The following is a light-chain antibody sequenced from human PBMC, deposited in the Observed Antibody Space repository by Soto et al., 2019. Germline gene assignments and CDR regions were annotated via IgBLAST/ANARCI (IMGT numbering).Light chain of an antibody. V-gene: IGLV2-14*01. J-gene: IGLJ1*01. CDR3: SSYTSTSTLYV. CDR1: SSDVGGYNY. CDR2: EVS. Sequence: QSALTQPASVSGSPGQSITISCTGTSSDVGGYNYVSWYQQHPGKAPKLIIYEVSNRPSGVSNRFSGSKSGNTASLTISGLQAEDEADYYCSSYTSTSTLYVFGPGTKVTVL.